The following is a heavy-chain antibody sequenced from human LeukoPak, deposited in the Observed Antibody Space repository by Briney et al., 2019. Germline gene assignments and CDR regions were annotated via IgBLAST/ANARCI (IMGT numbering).Heavy chain of an antibody. CDR2: IYHPVDT. Sequence: SETLSLICALSGDSFIGSYWSWIRQAPGKGLEWIGYIYHPVDTSYNPSLQSRVTISADISKKQFSLRMTSVTAADTAVYYCARRRYFDSTGYNPSHYFDYWGQGILVTVSS. V-gene: IGHV4-59*01. J-gene: IGHJ4*02. D-gene: IGHD3-22*01. CDR1: GDSFIGSY. CDR3: ARRRYFDSTGYNPSHYFDY.